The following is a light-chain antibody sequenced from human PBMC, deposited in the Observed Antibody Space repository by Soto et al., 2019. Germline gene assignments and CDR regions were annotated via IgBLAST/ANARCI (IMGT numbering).Light chain of an antibody. Sequence: DIQMTQSPSSLSAAVGDRVTFTCQPSQDIYKYLNCYQQKPMKPPQLLIYYASNLERGVPSSFSGSASGLDFSRHVDSLTPEDNATYYRPPYDHPPYTFGQGIKADIK. CDR2: YAS. CDR3: PPYDHPPYT. J-gene: IGKJ2*01. CDR1: QDIYKY. V-gene: IGKV1-33*01.